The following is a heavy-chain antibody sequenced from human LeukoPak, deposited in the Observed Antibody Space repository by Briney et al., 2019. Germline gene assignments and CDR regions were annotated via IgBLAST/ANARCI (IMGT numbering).Heavy chain of an antibody. D-gene: IGHD6-13*01. CDR2: ISGTGGST. Sequence: GVSVTLQCAASRFTYNSYAMIWLPQARGKARVGGTCISGTGGSTYCADSVKGRFTISRDNSKNTMDLQMNSLRAEDTAVYYCAKARGIAPVRVAAAYWGQGTLVTVSS. V-gene: IGHV3-23*01. CDR1: RFTYNSYA. CDR3: AKARGIAPVRVAAAY. J-gene: IGHJ4*02.